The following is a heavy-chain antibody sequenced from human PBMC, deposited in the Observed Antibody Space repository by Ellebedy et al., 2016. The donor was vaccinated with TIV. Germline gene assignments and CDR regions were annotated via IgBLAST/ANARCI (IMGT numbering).Heavy chain of an antibody. D-gene: IGHD2-8*01. CDR2: ISYNGGDK. J-gene: IGHJ6*02. CDR3: ARLMEVATVVYYYGMDV. Sequence: GGSLRLXXAASGFTFRDYAVHWVRQAPGKGLDWVAVISYNGGDKYYTDSVKGRFTISRDNSKNTLYLQMNSLTTEDTAVYYCARLMEVATVVYYYGMDVWGQGTTVTVSS. CDR1: GFTFRDYA. V-gene: IGHV3-30-3*01.